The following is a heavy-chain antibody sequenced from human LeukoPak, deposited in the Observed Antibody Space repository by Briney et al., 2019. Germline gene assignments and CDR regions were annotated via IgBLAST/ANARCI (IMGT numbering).Heavy chain of an antibody. CDR3: ARDVLSGCLDY. D-gene: IGHD6-19*01. Sequence: GGSLRLSCAASGFPFSIYTMNWVRQAPGKGLEWVSSISRGSGSIYYADSVKGRFTISRDNAKNSLSLQMNSLGAEDTAVYYCARDVLSGCLDYWGQGTLVTVSS. CDR1: GFPFSIYT. CDR2: ISRGSGSI. V-gene: IGHV3-21*01. J-gene: IGHJ4*02.